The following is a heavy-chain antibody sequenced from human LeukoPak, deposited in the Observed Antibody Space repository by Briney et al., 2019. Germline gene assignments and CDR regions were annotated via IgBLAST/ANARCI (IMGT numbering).Heavy chain of an antibody. CDR2: IWYDGSDE. CDR3: ARDGGYHSSGPFDY. Sequence: GGSLRLSRAASGFTFSSHGMHWVRQAPGKGLEWVSIIWYDGSDEYYADSVKGRFTISRDNSKNTLYLKMNSLRAEDTAVYYCARDGGYHSSGPFDYWGQGTLVTVSS. V-gene: IGHV3-33*01. CDR1: GFTFSSHG. J-gene: IGHJ4*02. D-gene: IGHD3-22*01.